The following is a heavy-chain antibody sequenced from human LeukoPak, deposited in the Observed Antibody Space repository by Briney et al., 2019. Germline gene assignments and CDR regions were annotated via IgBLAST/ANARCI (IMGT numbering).Heavy chain of an antibody. CDR2: ISYSGST. V-gene: IGHV4-39*07. J-gene: IGHJ4*02. CDR1: GGSISSSSYY. Sequence: PSETLSLTCTVSGGSISSSSYYWGWIRQPPGKGLEWIGSISYSGSTYYNPSLKSRVTISVDTSKNQFSLKLSSVTAADTAVFYCARGARCYYDGSGSCLDYWGQGTLVTVSS. CDR3: ARGARCYYDGSGSCLDY. D-gene: IGHD3-22*01.